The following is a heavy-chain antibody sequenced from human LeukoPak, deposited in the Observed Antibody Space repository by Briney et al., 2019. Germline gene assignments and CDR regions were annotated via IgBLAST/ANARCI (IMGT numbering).Heavy chain of an antibody. D-gene: IGHD3-22*01. Sequence: SETLSLTCTVSGGSIRNYYWSWIRQPPGKELEWIGYIYYSGSTNCNPSLTSRVTISVDTSKNQFSLNLTSVTAADTAVYYCARPSRTGSGWDAFDIWGQGTMVTVSS. CDR1: GGSIRNYY. J-gene: IGHJ3*02. V-gene: IGHV4-59*08. CDR2: IYYSGST. CDR3: ARPSRTGSGWDAFDI.